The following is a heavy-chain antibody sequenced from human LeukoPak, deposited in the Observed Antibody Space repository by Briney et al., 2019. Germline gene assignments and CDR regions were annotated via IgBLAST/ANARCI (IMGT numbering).Heavy chain of an antibody. Sequence: PGGSLRLSCAASGFTLSSYAIHWVRQAPGKGLEWVAVISYDGSNKYYADSVKGRFTISRDNSKNTLYLQMNSLSAEDTAVYYCVLFRTSWDWFDPWGQGTLVTVSS. J-gene: IGHJ5*02. CDR3: VLFRTSWDWFDP. CDR1: GFTLSSYA. V-gene: IGHV3-30*01. D-gene: IGHD2-2*01. CDR2: ISYDGSNK.